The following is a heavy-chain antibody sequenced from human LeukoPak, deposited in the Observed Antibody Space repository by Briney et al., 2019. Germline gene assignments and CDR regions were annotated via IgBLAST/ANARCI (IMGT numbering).Heavy chain of an antibody. CDR1: GGSISSGGYS. CDR3: ASSGSSRFRGWFDP. J-gene: IGHJ5*02. Sequence: SETLSLTCAVSGGSISSGGYSWSWIRQPPGKGLEWIGYIYHSGSTYYNPSLKSRVTISVDRSKNQFSLELSSVTAADTAVYYCASSGSSRFRGWFDPWGQGTLVTVSS. V-gene: IGHV4-30-2*01. D-gene: IGHD6-13*01. CDR2: IYHSGST.